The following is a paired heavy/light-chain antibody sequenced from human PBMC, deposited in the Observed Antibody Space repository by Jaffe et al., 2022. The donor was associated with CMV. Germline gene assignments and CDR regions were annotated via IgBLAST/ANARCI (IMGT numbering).Light chain of an antibody. V-gene: IGKV2-24*01. CDR2: KIS. J-gene: IGKJ4*01. Sequence: DIVMTQTPLSSPVTLGQPASISCRSSQSLVHSDGNTYLSWLQQRPGQPPRLLIYKISNRFSGVPDRFSGSGAGTDFTLKISRVEAEDVGVYYCMQATQFPVTFGGGTKVEIK. CDR3: MQATQFPVT. CDR1: QSLVHSDGNTY.
Heavy chain of an antibody. CDR3: AGSGWYDYYYYGMDV. D-gene: IGHD6-19*01. CDR2: ISSSGSTI. Sequence: QVQLVESGGGLVKPGGSLRLSCAASGFTFSDYYMSWIRQAPGKGLEWVSYISSSGSTIYYADSVKGRFTISRDNAKNSLYLQMNSLRAEDTAVYYCAGSGWYDYYYYGMDVWGQGTTVTVSS. V-gene: IGHV3-11*01. J-gene: IGHJ6*02. CDR1: GFTFSDYY.